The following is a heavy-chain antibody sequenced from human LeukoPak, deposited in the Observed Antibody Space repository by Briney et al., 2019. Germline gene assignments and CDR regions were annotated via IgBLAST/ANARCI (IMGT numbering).Heavy chain of an antibody. J-gene: IGHJ4*02. D-gene: IGHD6-13*01. V-gene: IGHV4-59*01. Sequence: SETLSLTCTVSGGSISSYYWSWIRQPPGKGLEWIGYIYYSGSTNYNPSLKSRVTISVDTSKNQFSLKLSSVTAADTAVYYCAREAAAGIYYFDYWGQGTLVTVSS. CDR1: GGSISSYY. CDR2: IYYSGST. CDR3: AREAAAGIYYFDY.